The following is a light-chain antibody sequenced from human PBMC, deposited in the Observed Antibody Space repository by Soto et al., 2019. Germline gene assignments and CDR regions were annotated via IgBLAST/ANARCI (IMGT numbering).Light chain of an antibody. Sequence: EIVLTQSPGTLSLSPGERATLSCRASQTVNSTFLAWYQQRRAQAPRLLLYGASNRATGIPDRFSGSGSGTDFTLTISRLEPEDFAVYYCLQYNNWPPFTFGPGTKVDIK. CDR3: LQYNNWPPFT. CDR1: QTVNSTF. CDR2: GAS. V-gene: IGKV3-20*01. J-gene: IGKJ3*01.